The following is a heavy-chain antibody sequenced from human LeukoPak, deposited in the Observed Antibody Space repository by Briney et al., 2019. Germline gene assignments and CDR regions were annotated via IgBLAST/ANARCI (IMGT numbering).Heavy chain of an antibody. CDR2: IYYSGST. Sequence: SETLSLTCAVSGGSISSGGYSWSWIRQPPGKGLEWIGYIYYSGSTYYNPSLKSRVTISVDTSKNQFSLKLSSVTAADTAVYYCARERDSSTYYYMDVWGKGTTVTVSS. CDR3: ARERDSSTYYYMDV. V-gene: IGHV4-30-4*07. CDR1: GGSISSGGYS. J-gene: IGHJ6*03. D-gene: IGHD6-13*01.